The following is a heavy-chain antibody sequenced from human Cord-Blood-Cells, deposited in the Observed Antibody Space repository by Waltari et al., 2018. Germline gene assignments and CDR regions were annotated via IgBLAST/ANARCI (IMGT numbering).Heavy chain of an antibody. D-gene: IGHD6-13*01. CDR2: IGTAGDT. Sequence: EVQLVESGGGLVQPGGSLRLSCAASGFTFSSYDMHWVRHATGKGLEWVSAIGTAGDTYYPGSVKGRFTISRENAKNSFDFQMNSLRAGETAVYYCARSIAAGNRLGPYYYGMDVWGQGTTVTGSS. CDR1: GFTFSSYD. V-gene: IGHV3-13*01. CDR3: ARSIAAGNRLGPYYYGMDV. J-gene: IGHJ6*02.